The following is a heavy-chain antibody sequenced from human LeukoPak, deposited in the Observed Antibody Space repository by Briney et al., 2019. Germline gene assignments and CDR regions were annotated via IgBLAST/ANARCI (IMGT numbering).Heavy chain of an antibody. V-gene: IGHV4-39*01. J-gene: IGHJ4*02. D-gene: IGHD3-22*01. Sequence: PSETLSLTCNVSGGSISSATYYWGWIRQPPGKGLEWIGSVYYSGSTYYNPSLKSRVTISLDTSENQFSVKLNSVTAADTAIYYCTCGYYSRGDYWGQGTLVPVSS. CDR2: VYYSGST. CDR1: GGSISSATYY. CDR3: TCGYYSRGDY.